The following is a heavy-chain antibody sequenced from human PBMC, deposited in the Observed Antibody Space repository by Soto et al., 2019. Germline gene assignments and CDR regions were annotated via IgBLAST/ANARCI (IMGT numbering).Heavy chain of an antibody. CDR1: GFTFSDYY. Sequence: QELLVESGGGLVKPGGSLRLSCAASGFTFSDYYMSGIRQAPGKGLEWISSIGCSGATYYADSVKGRFAISRDNAKNSMYLQMNSLRAEDTAVYYCARDGYDILTGWLSDSWGQGALVTVSS. D-gene: IGHD3-9*01. J-gene: IGHJ4*02. CDR2: IGCSGAT. V-gene: IGHV3-11*01. CDR3: ARDGYDILTGWLSDS.